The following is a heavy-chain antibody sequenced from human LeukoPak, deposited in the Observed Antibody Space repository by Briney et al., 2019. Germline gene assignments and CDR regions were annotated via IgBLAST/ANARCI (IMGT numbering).Heavy chain of an antibody. J-gene: IGHJ4*02. Sequence: GGSLRLSCAASGFTLSSYAMSWVRQAPGKGLEWVSAISGSGGSTYYADSVKGRFTISRDNSKNTLYLQMNSLRAEDTAVYYCAKCNDYYGSGSVYWGQGTLVTVSS. CDR1: GFTLSSYA. D-gene: IGHD3-10*01. CDR3: AKCNDYYGSGSVY. CDR2: ISGSGGST. V-gene: IGHV3-23*01.